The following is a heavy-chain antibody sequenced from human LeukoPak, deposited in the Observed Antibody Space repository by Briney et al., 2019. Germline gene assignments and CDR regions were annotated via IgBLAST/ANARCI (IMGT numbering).Heavy chain of an antibody. CDR3: ATDAYYDSSGYYLY. D-gene: IGHD3-22*01. J-gene: IGHJ4*02. Sequence: APVKVSCKVSGYTLTELSMHWVRQAPGKGLEWMGGFDPEDGETIYAQKFQGRVTMTEDTSTDTAYMELSSLRSEDTAVYYCATDAYYDSSGYYLYWGQGTLVTVSS. V-gene: IGHV1-24*01. CDR2: FDPEDGET. CDR1: GYTLTELS.